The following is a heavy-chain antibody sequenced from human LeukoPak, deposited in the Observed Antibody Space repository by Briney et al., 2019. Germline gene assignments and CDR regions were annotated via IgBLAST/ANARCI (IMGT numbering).Heavy chain of an antibody. CDR1: GFTFNSYS. J-gene: IGHJ4*02. Sequence: PGGSLRLSCAASGFTFNSYSMNWVRQAPGKGLEWVSVISGSGVNTYYADSVKGRFTISRDNSKNTLYLQMNSLRAEDTAVYYCAKHPSPVLGGGSYFDYWGQGILVTVSS. CDR2: ISGSGVNT. V-gene: IGHV3-23*01. CDR3: AKHPSPVLGGGSYFDY. D-gene: IGHD3-16*01.